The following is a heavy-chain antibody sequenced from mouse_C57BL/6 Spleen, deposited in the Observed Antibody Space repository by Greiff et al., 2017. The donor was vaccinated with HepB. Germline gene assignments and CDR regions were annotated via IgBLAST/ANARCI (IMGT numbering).Heavy chain of an antibody. CDR3: ARGRLFYYGSSLDY. Sequence: VQLQQPGTELVKPGASVKLSSKASGYTFTRYWMHWVKQRPGQGLEWIGNINPSNGGTNYNEKFKSKATLTVDKSSSTAYMQLSSLTSEDSAVYYCARGRLFYYGSSLDYCCQGTTLTVSS. CDR2: INPSNGGT. D-gene: IGHD1-1*01. V-gene: IGHV1-53*01. CDR1: GYTFTRYW. J-gene: IGHJ2*01.